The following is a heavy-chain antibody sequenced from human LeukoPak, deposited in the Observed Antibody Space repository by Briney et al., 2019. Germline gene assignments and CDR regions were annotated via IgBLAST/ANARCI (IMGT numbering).Heavy chain of an antibody. J-gene: IGHJ4*02. V-gene: IGHV3-23*01. D-gene: IGHD2-15*01. CDR1: GFTFSSYA. Sequence: GGSLRLSCVASGFTFSSYAMSWVRQAPGKGLEWVSAISGSGGSTYYADSVEGRFTISRDNSKNTLYLQMNSLRAEDTAVYYCAKDFRFDCSGGSCYSDYWGQGTLVTVSS. CDR3: AKDFRFDCSGGSCYSDY. CDR2: ISGSGGST.